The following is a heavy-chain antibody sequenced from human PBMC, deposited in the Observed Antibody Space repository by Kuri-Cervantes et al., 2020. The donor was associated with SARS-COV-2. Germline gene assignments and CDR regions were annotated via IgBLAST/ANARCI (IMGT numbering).Heavy chain of an antibody. D-gene: IGHD6-19*01. CDR3: ARAPAPGYSSGWYCDY. Sequence: GSLRLSCGVSGYSISSGYYWGWIRQPPGKGLEWIGIIYHSGSTYDNPSLKSRVTISVDTSKNQFSLRLTSVTAADTAVYYCARAPAPGYSSGWYCDYWGQGIRVNGSS. CDR1: GYSISSGYY. V-gene: IGHV4-38-2*01. CDR2: IYHSGST. J-gene: IGHJ4*02.